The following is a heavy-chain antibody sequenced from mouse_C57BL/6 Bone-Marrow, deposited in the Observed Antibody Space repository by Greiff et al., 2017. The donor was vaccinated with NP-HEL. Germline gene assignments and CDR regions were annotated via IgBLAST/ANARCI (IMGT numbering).Heavy chain of an antibody. CDR2: IDPSDSYT. J-gene: IGHJ3*01. CDR3: ARRGSYYYGSSYAWLAY. D-gene: IGHD1-1*01. CDR1: GYTFTSYW. V-gene: IGHV1-50*01. Sequence: VQVVESGAELVKPGASVKLSCKASGYTFTSYWMQWVNQRPGQGLEWIGEIDPSDSYTNYNQKFKGKATLTVDTSSSTAYMQLSSLTSEDSAVYYCARRGSYYYGSSYAWLAYWGQGTLVTVSA.